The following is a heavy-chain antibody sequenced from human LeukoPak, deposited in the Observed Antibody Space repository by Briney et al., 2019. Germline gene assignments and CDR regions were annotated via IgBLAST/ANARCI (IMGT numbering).Heavy chain of an antibody. CDR2: IVVGRGET. CDR3: AAETYSDSCCWFDP. Sequence: SVKVSFKTSGLTFSSSAIQWVRQARGQPLEWIGWIVVGRGETKYTQKLQGRVTITSDLSTSTAYMELSSLRSEDTAVYYCAAETYSDSCCWFDPWGQGTLVTVSS. D-gene: IGHD2-21*02. V-gene: IGHV1-58*02. J-gene: IGHJ5*02. CDR1: GLTFSSSA.